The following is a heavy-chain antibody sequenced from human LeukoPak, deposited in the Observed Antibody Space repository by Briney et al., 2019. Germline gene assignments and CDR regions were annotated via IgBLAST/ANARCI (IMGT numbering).Heavy chain of an antibody. D-gene: IGHD6-25*01. V-gene: IGHV3-11*04. CDR1: GFSLSSYF. J-gene: IGHJ4*02. CDR2: ITNTGRST. CDR3: AREASGNYHVFDS. Sequence: PGGSLRLSCEASGFSLSSYFISWIRQAPGKGLEWISYITNTGRSTNYADAVKGRFTISRDNGKQSVYLEMTDLRAEDTAVYYFAREASGNYHVFDSWGQGTLVIVSS.